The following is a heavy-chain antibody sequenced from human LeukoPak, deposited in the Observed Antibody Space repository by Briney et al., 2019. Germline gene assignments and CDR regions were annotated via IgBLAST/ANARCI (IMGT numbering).Heavy chain of an antibody. V-gene: IGHV3-33*01. J-gene: IGHJ6*02. Sequence: GGSLRLSCTASGFNFSYYAMHWVRQAPGKGLAWVALIWFDGSNEYYEDSVKGRFTISRDTSKNTLYLQMNSLRAEDTAVYYCARGGEITMVRGVIIPHWRTYGMDVWGQGTTVTVSS. CDR3: ARGGEITMVRGVIIPHWRTYGMDV. CDR1: GFNFSYYA. CDR2: IWFDGSNE. D-gene: IGHD3-10*01.